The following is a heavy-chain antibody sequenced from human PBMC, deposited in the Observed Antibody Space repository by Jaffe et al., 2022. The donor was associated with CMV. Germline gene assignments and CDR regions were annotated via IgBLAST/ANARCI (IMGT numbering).Heavy chain of an antibody. V-gene: IGHV4-31*03. CDR2: IYYSGST. D-gene: IGHD2-2*01. CDR1: GGSISSGGYY. CDR3: ARESSCSSTSCSPGDYYFDY. J-gene: IGHJ4*02. Sequence: QVQLQESGPGLVKPSQTLSLTCTVSGGSISSGGYYWSWIRQHPGKGLEWIGYIYYSGSTYYNPSLKSRVTISVDTSKNQFSLKLSSVTAADTAVYYCARESSCSSTSCSPGDYYFDYWGQGTLVTVSS.